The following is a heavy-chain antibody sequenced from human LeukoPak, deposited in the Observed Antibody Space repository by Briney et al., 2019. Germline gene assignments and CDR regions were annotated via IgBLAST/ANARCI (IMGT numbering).Heavy chain of an antibody. Sequence: SETLSLTCAVYGGSFSGYYWSWIRQPPGKGLEWIGGIYHSGSTYYNPSLKSRVTISVDTSKNQFSLKLSSVTAADTAVYYCARQIVAAINWFDPWGQGTLVTVSS. D-gene: IGHD2-15*01. V-gene: IGHV4-34*01. CDR2: IYHSGST. CDR1: GGSFSGYY. CDR3: ARQIVAAINWFDP. J-gene: IGHJ5*02.